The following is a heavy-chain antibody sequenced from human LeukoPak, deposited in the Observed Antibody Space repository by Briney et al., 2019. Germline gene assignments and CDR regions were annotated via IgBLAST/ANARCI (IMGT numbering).Heavy chain of an antibody. Sequence: PSETLSLTCTVSGDSISSGDYYWSWIRQPAGRGLEWIGYIYYSGSTNYNPSLKSRVTISVDTSKNQFSLKLSSVTAADTAVYYCARSFARVGFSWFDPWGQGTLVTVSS. CDR3: ARSFARVGFSWFDP. D-gene: IGHD5-18*01. CDR1: GDSISSGDYY. J-gene: IGHJ5*02. CDR2: IYYSGST. V-gene: IGHV4-61*10.